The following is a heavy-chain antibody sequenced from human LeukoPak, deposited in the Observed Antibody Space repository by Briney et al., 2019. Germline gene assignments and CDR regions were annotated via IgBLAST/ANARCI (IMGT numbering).Heavy chain of an antibody. CDR1: GFTFSSYG. CDR3: AKAKDLSYYYDSSGYDY. J-gene: IGHJ4*02. D-gene: IGHD3-22*01. CDR2: ISYDGSNK. Sequence: ALRLSCAASGFTFSSYGMHWVRQAPGKGLEWVAVISYDGSNKYYADSVQGRFTISRDNSKNTLYLQMNSLRAEDTAVYYCAKAKDLSYYYDSSGYDYWGQGTLVTVSS. V-gene: IGHV3-30*18.